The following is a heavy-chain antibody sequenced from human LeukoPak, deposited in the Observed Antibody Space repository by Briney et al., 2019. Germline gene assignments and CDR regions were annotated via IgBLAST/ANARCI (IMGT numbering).Heavy chain of an antibody. J-gene: IGHJ6*02. V-gene: IGHV1-18*01. CDR1: GYTFTSYG. Sequence: ASVTVSCKASGYTFTSYGISWVRQAPGQGLEWMGWISAYNGNTNYAQKLQGRVTMTTDTSTSTAYMELRSLRSDDTAVYYCARVLWLAAGTPISYYYYYGMDVWGQGTTVTVSS. CDR2: ISAYNGNT. CDR3: ARVLWLAAGTPISYYYYYGMDV. D-gene: IGHD6-13*01.